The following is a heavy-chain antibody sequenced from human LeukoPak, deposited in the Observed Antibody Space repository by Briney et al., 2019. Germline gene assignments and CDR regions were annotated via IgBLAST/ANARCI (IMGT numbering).Heavy chain of an antibody. D-gene: IGHD3-10*01. V-gene: IGHV3-21*01. Sequence: GGSLRLSCAASGFTFSSYSMNWVRQAPGKGLEWVSSISSSSSYIYYADSVKGRFTISRDNAKNSLYLQMNSLRAEDTAVYYCARGYYGSGSYFSEYFQHWGQGTLVTVSS. CDR2: ISSSSSYI. J-gene: IGHJ1*01. CDR1: GFTFSSYS. CDR3: ARGYYGSGSYFSEYFQH.